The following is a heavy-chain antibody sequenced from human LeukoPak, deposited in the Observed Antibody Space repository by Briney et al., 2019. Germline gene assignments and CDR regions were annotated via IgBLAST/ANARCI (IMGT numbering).Heavy chain of an antibody. J-gene: IGHJ4*02. CDR3: ARGSSSGWSRGDY. CDR1: GFTFSSYS. V-gene: IGHV3-21*01. Sequence: GGSLRLSCAASGFTFSSYSMNWVRQAPGKGLEWVSSIRSRSSYIYYADSVKGRFTISRDNAKNSLYLQMNSLRAEDTAVYYCARGSSSGWSRGDYWGQGTLVSVSS. CDR2: IRSRSSYI. D-gene: IGHD6-19*01.